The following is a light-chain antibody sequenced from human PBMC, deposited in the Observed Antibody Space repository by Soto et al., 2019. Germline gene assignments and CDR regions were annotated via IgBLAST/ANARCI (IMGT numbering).Light chain of an antibody. J-gene: IGLJ2*01. CDR3: SSYTSSSPYVV. Sequence: QSALTQPASVSGSPGQSITISCTGTSSDVGGYHYVSWYQQHPGKAPKLMIYDVSNRPSGVSNRFSGSKSGNTASLTISGLQAEDEADYYCSSYTSSSPYVVFGGGTKVTVL. V-gene: IGLV2-14*01. CDR2: DVS. CDR1: SSDVGGYHY.